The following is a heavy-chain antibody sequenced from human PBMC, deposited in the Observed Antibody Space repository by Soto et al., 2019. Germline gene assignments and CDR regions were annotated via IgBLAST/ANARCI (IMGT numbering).Heavy chain of an antibody. CDR1: GLTFSSYW. J-gene: IGHJ6*02. D-gene: IGHD1-1*01. V-gene: IGHV3-7*05. Sequence: EVQLVESGGGLVQPGGSLRLSCAASGLTFSSYWMSWVRQAPGKGLEWVANIKQDGSEKYYVDSVKGRFTISRDNAKNSLYLQMNSLRAEDTAVYYCARDRREHGMDVWGQGTTVTVSS. CDR3: ARDRREHGMDV. CDR2: IKQDGSEK.